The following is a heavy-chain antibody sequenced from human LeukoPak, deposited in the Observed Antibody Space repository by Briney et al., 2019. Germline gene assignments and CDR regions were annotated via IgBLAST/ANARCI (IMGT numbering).Heavy chain of an antibody. CDR2: INHSGST. V-gene: IGHV4-34*01. CDR3: ARLGTWYSSGIVDY. CDR1: GGSFSGYY. D-gene: IGHD6-19*01. Sequence: SETLSLTCAVYGGSFSGYYWSWIRQPPGKGREWIGEINHSGSTNYNPSLKSRVTISVDTSKNQFSLKLSSVTAADTAVYYCARLGTWYSSGIVDYWGQGTLVTVSS. J-gene: IGHJ4*02.